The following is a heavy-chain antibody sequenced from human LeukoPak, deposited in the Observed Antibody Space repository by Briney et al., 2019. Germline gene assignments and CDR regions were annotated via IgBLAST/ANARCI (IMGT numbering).Heavy chain of an antibody. Sequence: ASVKVSCKASGYTFAGHDIIWVRQASGQGLEWMGWMEPNSGHAGYAPKFHGRVTMTRDTSISTAYMELSSLRSEDTAVYYCATYYYDSSGFGAFDIWGQGTMVTVSS. CDR1: GYTFAGHD. V-gene: IGHV1-8*01. CDR2: MEPNSGHA. CDR3: ATYYYDSSGFGAFDI. J-gene: IGHJ3*02. D-gene: IGHD3-22*01.